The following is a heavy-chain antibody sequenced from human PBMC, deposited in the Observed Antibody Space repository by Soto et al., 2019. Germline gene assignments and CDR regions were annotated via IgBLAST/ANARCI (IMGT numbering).Heavy chain of an antibody. CDR1: GYTFTSYA. CDR3: ARGLHGYLHYFDS. Sequence: ASVKVSCKASGYTFTSYAMHWVRQAPGQRLEWMGWINAGNGNTKYSQKFQGRVTITRDTSASTAYMELSGLRSEDTAVYYCARGLHGYLHYFDSWGQGTLVTVSS. V-gene: IGHV1-3*01. J-gene: IGHJ4*02. D-gene: IGHD5-18*01. CDR2: INAGNGNT.